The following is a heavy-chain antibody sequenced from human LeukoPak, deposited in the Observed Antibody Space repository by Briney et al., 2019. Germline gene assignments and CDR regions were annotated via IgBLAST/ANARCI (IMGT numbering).Heavy chain of an antibody. J-gene: IGHJ4*02. Sequence: ASVKVSCKASGYTFASHDISWVRQAPGQGLEWMGTITVYKDNTKYAQKFQGRVTMTTDTSTSTAYMELRSLTSDDTAVYYCARNDYDSSGYYLMGDCWGQGTLVTVSS. CDR3: ARNDYDSSGYYLMGDC. D-gene: IGHD3-22*01. CDR1: GYTFASHD. V-gene: IGHV1-18*01. CDR2: ITVYKDNT.